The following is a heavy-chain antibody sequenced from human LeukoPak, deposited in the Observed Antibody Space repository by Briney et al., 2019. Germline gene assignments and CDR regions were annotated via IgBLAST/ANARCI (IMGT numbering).Heavy chain of an antibody. CDR3: AKGYASGTYYSDY. V-gene: IGHV3-23*01. J-gene: IGHJ4*02. CDR1: GITFGSYA. Sequence: GGSLRLSCAASGITFGSYAMSWVRQAPGKGLEWVSAISGSGGATFYADSVKGRFTISRDNSKNTLYLQMNSLRAEDTAVYYCAKGYASGTYYSDYWGQGTPVTVSS. CDR2: ISGSGGAT. D-gene: IGHD3-10*01.